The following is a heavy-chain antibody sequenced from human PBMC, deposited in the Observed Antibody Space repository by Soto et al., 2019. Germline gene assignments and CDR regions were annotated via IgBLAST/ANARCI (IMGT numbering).Heavy chain of an antibody. D-gene: IGHD3-10*01. CDR3: AQHTPSFFGELLYSQYYYYYYMDV. Sequence: GGSLRLSCAASGFTVSSNYMSWVRQAPGKGLEWVSVIYSGGSTYYADSVKGRFTISRDNSKNTLYLQMNSLRAEDTAVYYCAQHTPSFFGELLYSQYYYYYYMDVWGKGTTVTVSS. CDR2: IYSGGST. CDR1: GFTVSSNY. J-gene: IGHJ6*03. V-gene: IGHV3-66*04.